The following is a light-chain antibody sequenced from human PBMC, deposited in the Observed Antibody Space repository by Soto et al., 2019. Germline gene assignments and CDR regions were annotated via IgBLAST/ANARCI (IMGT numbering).Light chain of an antibody. Sequence: DIQMTQSPSALSASIGDRVTITCRASQTISSWLAWYQQKPGKAPNLLIYTGYSLQSGVQSRFSGSGSGTDFTFTIKSLQPEDFATYYCKQAASFPITFGQGTRLEIK. CDR3: KQAASFPIT. CDR1: QTISSW. V-gene: IGKV1-12*01. CDR2: TGY. J-gene: IGKJ5*01.